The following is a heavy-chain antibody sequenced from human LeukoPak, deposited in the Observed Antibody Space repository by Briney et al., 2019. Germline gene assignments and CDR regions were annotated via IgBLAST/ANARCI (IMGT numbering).Heavy chain of an antibody. J-gene: IGHJ6*03. Sequence: SETLSLTCPVSGYSLSSGYYWGWIRQPPGKGTGWIGRIYHSGSTYYNPSLKSRVTISVDTSKNQFSLKLSSVTAADTAVYYCARGTPYYYYYYMDVWGKGTTVTVSS. V-gene: IGHV4-38-2*02. D-gene: IGHD2-15*01. CDR3: ARGTPYYYYYYMDV. CDR1: GYSLSSGYY. CDR2: IYHSGST.